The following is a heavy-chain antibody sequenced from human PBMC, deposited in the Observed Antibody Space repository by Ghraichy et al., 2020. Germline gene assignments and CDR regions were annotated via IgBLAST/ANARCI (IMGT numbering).Heavy chain of an antibody. Sequence: SVKVSCKASGGTFSSYAISWVRQAPGQGLEWMGGIIPIFGTANYAQKFQGRVTITADESTSTAYMELSSLRSEDTAVYYCARDKSVGATTTWFDPWGQGTLVTVSS. CDR2: IIPIFGTA. CDR3: ARDKSVGATTTWFDP. J-gene: IGHJ5*02. D-gene: IGHD1-26*01. CDR1: GGTFSSYA. V-gene: IGHV1-69*13.